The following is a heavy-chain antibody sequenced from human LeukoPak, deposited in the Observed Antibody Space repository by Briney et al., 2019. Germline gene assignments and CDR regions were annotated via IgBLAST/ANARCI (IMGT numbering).Heavy chain of an antibody. CDR3: AKEGMGVVPQGIDY. D-gene: IGHD2-15*01. J-gene: IGHJ4*02. CDR1: GFTFSSCG. CDR2: IRYDGSNK. V-gene: IGHV3-30*02. Sequence: PGGSLRLSCAASGFTFSSCGMHWVRQAPGKGLEWVAFIRYDGSNKYYADSVKGRFTISRDNSKNTLYLQMNSLRAEDTAVYYCAKEGMGVVPQGIDYWGQGTLATVSS.